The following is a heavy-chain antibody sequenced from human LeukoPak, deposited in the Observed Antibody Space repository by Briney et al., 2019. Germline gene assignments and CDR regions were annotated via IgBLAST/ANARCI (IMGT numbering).Heavy chain of an antibody. D-gene: IGHD2-15*01. CDR2: INPNSGGT. Sequence: GASVKVSCKASGYTFTGYCMHWVRQAPGQGLEWMGWINPNSGGTNYAQKFQGRVTMTRDTSISTAYMELSRLRSDDTAVYYCARVGVMGAAAMDFDYWGQGTLVTVSS. CDR1: GYTFTGYC. CDR3: ARVGVMGAAAMDFDY. V-gene: IGHV1-2*02. J-gene: IGHJ4*02.